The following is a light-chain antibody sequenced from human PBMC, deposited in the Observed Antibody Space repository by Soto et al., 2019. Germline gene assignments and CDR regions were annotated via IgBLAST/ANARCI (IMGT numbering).Light chain of an antibody. CDR2: RNN. V-gene: IGLV1-47*01. CDR3: AAWDDRLSGQA. Sequence: QSVLTQPPSASGTPGQRVTISCSGSSSNIGSNYVYWYQQFPGTAPKLLIYRNNQRPSGVPDRFSGSKSGTSASLAISGLRSEDEADYHCAAWDDRLSGQAFGGGTKLTVL. J-gene: IGLJ2*01. CDR1: SSNIGSNY.